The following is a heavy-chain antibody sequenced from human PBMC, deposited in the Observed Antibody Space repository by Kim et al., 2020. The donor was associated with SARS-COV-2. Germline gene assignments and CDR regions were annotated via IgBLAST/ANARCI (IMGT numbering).Heavy chain of an antibody. V-gene: IGHV1-3*01. CDR2: DNT. D-gene: IGHD6-19*01. CDR3: ARGSGWAFDY. J-gene: IGHJ4*02. Sequence: DNTKDSQKFQGRFTIIRDTSASTAYMELTSLRSEDTAIYYCARGSGWAFDYWGQGTLVTVAS.